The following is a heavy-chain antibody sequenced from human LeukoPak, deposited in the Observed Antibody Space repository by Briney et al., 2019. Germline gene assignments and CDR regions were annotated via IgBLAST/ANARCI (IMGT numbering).Heavy chain of an antibody. CDR3: ARGFGYCSGGNCESFDF. V-gene: IGHV3-48*01. CDR1: GFTFSSYN. D-gene: IGHD2-15*01. J-gene: IGHJ4*02. CDR2: IGSSSTTI. Sequence: GGSLGLSCAASGFTFSSYNMNWVRQAPGQGLEWVSYIGSSSTTIYYADSVKGRFTISRDNAKNSLYLQMNSLRSEDTAVYYCARGFGYCSGGNCESFDFWGQGILVAVSS.